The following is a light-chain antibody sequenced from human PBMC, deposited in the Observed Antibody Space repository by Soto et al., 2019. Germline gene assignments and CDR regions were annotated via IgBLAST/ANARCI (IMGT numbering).Light chain of an antibody. Sequence: QSALTQPASVSGSPGQSITISCTGTSSDVGGYNYVSWYQQHPGKAPKLMIYDVSNRPSGVSNRFSGSKSGNTASLTISGLRVEDEADYYCSSYTSSSTLYVFGTGTKLTVL. J-gene: IGLJ1*01. CDR1: SSDVGGYNY. CDR2: DVS. V-gene: IGLV2-14*01. CDR3: SSYTSSSTLYV.